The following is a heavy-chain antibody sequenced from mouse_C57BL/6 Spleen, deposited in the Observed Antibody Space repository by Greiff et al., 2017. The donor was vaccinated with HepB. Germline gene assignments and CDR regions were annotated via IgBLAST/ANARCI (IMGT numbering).Heavy chain of an antibody. CDR1: GYTFTSYW. V-gene: IGHV1-53*01. CDR3: ARYDYDYDGAMDY. Sequence: QVQLQQSGTELVKPGASVKLSCKASGYTFTSYWMHWVKQRPGQGLEWIGNINPSNGGTNYNEKFKSKATLTVDKSSSTAYMQLSSLTSEDSAVYYCARYDYDYDGAMDYWGQGTSVTVSS. D-gene: IGHD2-4*01. CDR2: INPSNGGT. J-gene: IGHJ4*01.